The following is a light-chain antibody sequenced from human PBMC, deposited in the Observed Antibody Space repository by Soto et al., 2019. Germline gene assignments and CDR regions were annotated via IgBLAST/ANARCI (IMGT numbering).Light chain of an antibody. J-gene: IGLJ1*01. V-gene: IGLV2-14*03. CDR1: SSDVGGYNY. CDR2: DVS. CDR3: SSYTSSSTRSTYV. Sequence: QSALTQPASVSGSPGQSITISCTGTSSDVGGYNYVSWYQHHPGKAPKLMIYDVSNRPSGVSNRFSGSKSGNTASLIISGRQAEDEAAYYCSSYTSSSTRSTYVFGTGTKVTVL.